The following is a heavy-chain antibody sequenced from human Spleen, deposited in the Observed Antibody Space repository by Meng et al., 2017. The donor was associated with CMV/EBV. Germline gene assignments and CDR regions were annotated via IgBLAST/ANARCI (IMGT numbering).Heavy chain of an antibody. CDR3: ANRFYYFDY. CDR2: ISGSGGST. Sequence: GESLKISCAASGFTFSSYAMSWVRQAPGKGLEWVSAISGSGGSTYYADSVKGRFTISRDNSKNTLYLQMNSLRAEDTAVYYCANRFYYFDYWGQGTLVTVSS. D-gene: IGHD6-25*01. CDR1: GFTFSSYA. V-gene: IGHV3-23*01. J-gene: IGHJ4*02.